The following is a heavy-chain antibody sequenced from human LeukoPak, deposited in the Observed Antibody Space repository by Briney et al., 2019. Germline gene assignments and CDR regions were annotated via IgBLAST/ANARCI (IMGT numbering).Heavy chain of an antibody. CDR1: GFTFRTYA. J-gene: IGHJ4*02. Sequence: GGSLRLSCEASGFTFRTYAMSWVRQVPGKGPEWVSGISVSGDSPYYANSVKGRFTISRDNSKNTLYLQMNSLRAEDTAVYYCAKAPNYYGSGSYYNAHYFDYWGQGTLVTVSS. CDR3: AKAPNYYGSGSYYNAHYFDY. CDR2: ISVSGDSP. V-gene: IGHV3-23*01. D-gene: IGHD3-10*01.